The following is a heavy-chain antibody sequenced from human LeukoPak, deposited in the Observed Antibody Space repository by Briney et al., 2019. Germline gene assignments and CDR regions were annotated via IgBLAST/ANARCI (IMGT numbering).Heavy chain of an antibody. V-gene: IGHV3-30-3*01. CDR1: GFTFSSYA. CDR3: ARALSGDYPNWFDP. D-gene: IGHD4-17*01. J-gene: IGHJ5*02. CDR2: ISYDVSNK. Sequence: GGSLRLSCAASGFTFSSYAMHWVRQASGKGLEWVAVISYDVSNKYYADSVKGRFTISRDNSKNTLYLQMNSLRAEDRVVYYCARALSGDYPNWFDPWGQGTLVTVSS.